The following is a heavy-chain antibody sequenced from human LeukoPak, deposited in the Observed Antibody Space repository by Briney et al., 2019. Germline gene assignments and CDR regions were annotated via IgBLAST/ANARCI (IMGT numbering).Heavy chain of an antibody. CDR2: INSDGSST. CDR1: GFTFSSYA. Sequence: PGGSLRLSCAASGFTFSSYAMSWVRQAPGKGLEWVSRINSDGSSTSYADSVKGRFTISRDNAKNTLYLQMNSLRAEDTAVYYCARVRQWLVHTYGMDVWGQGTTVTVSS. CDR3: ARVRQWLVHTYGMDV. V-gene: IGHV3-74*01. J-gene: IGHJ6*02. D-gene: IGHD6-19*01.